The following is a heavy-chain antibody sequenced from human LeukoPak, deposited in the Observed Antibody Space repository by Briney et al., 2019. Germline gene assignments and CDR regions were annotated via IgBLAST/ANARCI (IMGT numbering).Heavy chain of an antibody. CDR3: ARGAYYYED. J-gene: IGHJ4*02. CDR2: ISYDGSNK. CDR1: GFTFGGYP. D-gene: IGHD3-22*01. V-gene: IGHV3-30-3*01. Sequence: GGSLRLSCAASGFTFGGYPIHWVRQAPGKGLEWVAVISYDGSNKYYADSVKGRFTISRDNAKNSLYLQMNSLRAEDTAVYYCARGAYYYEDWGQGTLVTVSS.